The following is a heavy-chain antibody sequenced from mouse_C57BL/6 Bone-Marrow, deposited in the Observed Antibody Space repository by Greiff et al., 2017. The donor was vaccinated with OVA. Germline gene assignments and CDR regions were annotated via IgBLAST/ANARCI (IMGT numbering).Heavy chain of an antibody. CDR2: INPNNGGT. V-gene: IGHV1-26*01. CDR3: ARPLDYYGSSYWYFDV. Sequence: VQLQQSGPELVKPGASVKISCKASGYTFTDYYMNWVKQSHGKSLEWIGDINPNNGGTSYNQKFKGKATLPVDKSSSTAYMELRSLTSEYSAVYYCARPLDYYGSSYWYFDVWGTGTTVTVSS. D-gene: IGHD1-1*01. CDR1: GYTFTDYY. J-gene: IGHJ1*03.